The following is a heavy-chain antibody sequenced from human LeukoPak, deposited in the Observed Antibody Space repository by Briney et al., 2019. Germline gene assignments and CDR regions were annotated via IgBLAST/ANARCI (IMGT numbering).Heavy chain of an antibody. CDR1: GYSFNSQG. J-gene: IGHJ3*01. V-gene: IGHV7-4-1*02. CDR3: VKEILRFDL. CDR2: INTDSGNP. Sequence: ASVKISCKASGYSFNSQGMNWVRQAPGQGLEWMGWINTDSGNPTYAQGFTGRFVFSLDSAVSTAYLQISNLMSEDTGKYYCVKEILRFDLWGQGTMVTVSS.